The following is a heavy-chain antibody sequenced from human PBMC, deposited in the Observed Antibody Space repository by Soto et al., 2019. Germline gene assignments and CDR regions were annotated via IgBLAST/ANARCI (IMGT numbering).Heavy chain of an antibody. J-gene: IGHJ5*02. D-gene: IGHD2-2*01. CDR3: ARVVPGAEAWFGP. CDR1: GYTFSNYG. Sequence: VASSEGSCKTSGYTFSNYGITWVRQAPGQPLEWLGWISLYSDGTNYAQKFQGRVSMTTDTSTTTAYMELRSLRSDDTAVYYCARVVPGAEAWFGPWGQGTLVTVPS. CDR2: ISLYSDGT. V-gene: IGHV1-18*01.